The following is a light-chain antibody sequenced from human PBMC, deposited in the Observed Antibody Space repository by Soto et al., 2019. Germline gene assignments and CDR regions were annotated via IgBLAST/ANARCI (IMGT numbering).Light chain of an antibody. J-gene: IGKJ1*01. CDR3: QQYHTSPLT. CDR1: QSVSIF. V-gene: IGKV3-11*01. CDR2: DAS. Sequence: EIVLTQSPATLSLSPGERATLSCRASQSVSIFLAWYQQKPGQAPRLLIHDASNRATGIPARFSGSGSGTDFTLTISRLEPEDFALYYCQQYHTSPLTFGQGTKVDIK.